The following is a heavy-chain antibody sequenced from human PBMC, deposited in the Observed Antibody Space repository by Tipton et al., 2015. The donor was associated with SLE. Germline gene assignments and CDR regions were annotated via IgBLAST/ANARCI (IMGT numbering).Heavy chain of an antibody. V-gene: IGHV5-51*01. J-gene: IGHJ5*02. CDR1: GYSFTSYW. D-gene: IGHD3-22*01. Sequence: QLVQSGAEVKKPGASVKVSCKASGYSFTSYWIGWVRQMPGKGLEWMGIIYPGDSDTRYSPSFQGQVTISADKSISTAYLQWSSLKASDTAMYYCARQHYDSSWFWFDPWGQGTLVTVSS. CDR2: IYPGDSDT. CDR3: ARQHYDSSWFWFDP.